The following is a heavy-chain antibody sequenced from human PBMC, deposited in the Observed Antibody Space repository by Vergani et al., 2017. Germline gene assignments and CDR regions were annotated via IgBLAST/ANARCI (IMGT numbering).Heavy chain of an antibody. Sequence: QVQLVESGGGVVQPGRSLRLSCAASGFTFSNYAMHWVRQAPGKGLEWVAVISYDGSNKYSAASVKGRFTISRDNSKNTLYLQMNSLTTEDTAVYYCARESDSTANFDNWGQGTLVTVSS. CDR2: ISYDGSNK. CDR3: ARESDSTANFDN. CDR1: GFTFSNYA. D-gene: IGHD2/OR15-2a*01. J-gene: IGHJ4*02. V-gene: IGHV3-30*04.